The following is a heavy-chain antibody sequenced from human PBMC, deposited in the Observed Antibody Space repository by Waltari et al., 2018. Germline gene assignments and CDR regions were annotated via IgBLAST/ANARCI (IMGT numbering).Heavy chain of an antibody. J-gene: IGHJ3*02. CDR1: GGSISSGSYY. V-gene: IGHV4-61*02. Sequence: QVQLQESGPGLVKPSQTLSLTCTVSGGSISSGSYYWSWIRQPAGKGLEWIGRIYTSGSTNYNPSLKSRVTISVDTSKNQFSLKLSSVTAADTAVYYCARVGIVGASDAFDIWGQGTMVTVSS. CDR2: IYTSGST. CDR3: ARVGIVGASDAFDI. D-gene: IGHD1-26*01.